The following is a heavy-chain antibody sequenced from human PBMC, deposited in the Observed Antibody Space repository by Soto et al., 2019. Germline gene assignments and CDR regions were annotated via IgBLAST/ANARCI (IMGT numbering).Heavy chain of an antibody. J-gene: IGHJ4*02. CDR2: IYYSGST. D-gene: IGHD4-17*01. V-gene: IGHV4-39*01. CDR1: GGSISSSSYY. CDR3: ARTTVTPYYFDY. Sequence: QLQLQESGPGLVKPSETLSLTCTVSGGSISSSSYYWGWIRQPPGKGLEWIGSIYYSGSTYYNPSLKSRVTISVDTSKNQFSLKLSSVTAADTAVYHCARTTVTPYYFDYWGRGTLVTVSS.